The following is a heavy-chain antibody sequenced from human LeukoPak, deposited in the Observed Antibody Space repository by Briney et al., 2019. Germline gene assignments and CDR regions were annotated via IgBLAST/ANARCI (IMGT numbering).Heavy chain of an antibody. Sequence: GGSRRPSCAASGSSFTTSATSWVRQAPEKGLEWVSAISDSGGTAYYADSVKGRFTIYRDNSKHPSYLQMNTLRVQDPPVNYCSYRHFLKAWGQGTLVTVSS. V-gene: IGHV3-23*01. CDR1: GSSFTTSA. CDR2: ISDSGGTA. D-gene: IGHD3-3*02. CDR3: SYRHFLKA. J-gene: IGHJ5*02.